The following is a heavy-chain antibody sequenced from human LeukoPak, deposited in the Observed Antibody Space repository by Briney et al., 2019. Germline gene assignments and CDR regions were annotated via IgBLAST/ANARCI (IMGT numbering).Heavy chain of an antibody. Sequence: GGSLRLSCAASGFTFSSYAMSWVRQAPGKGLEWVTYMKEDGSEIYYLDSVNGRFTISRDNAKNSLYLQMNNLRAEDTAVYYCARGVYAFDIWGQGTKVTVSS. J-gene: IGHJ3*02. V-gene: IGHV3-7*01. CDR3: ARGVYAFDI. CDR2: MKEDGSEI. CDR1: GFTFSSYA.